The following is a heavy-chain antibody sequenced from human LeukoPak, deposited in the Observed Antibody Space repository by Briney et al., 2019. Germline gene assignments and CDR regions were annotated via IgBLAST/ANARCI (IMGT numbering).Heavy chain of an antibody. J-gene: IGHJ4*02. CDR1: GFTFSSYA. CDR3: ARAMSFYYGSAFDY. D-gene: IGHD3-10*01. CDR2: ISYDGSNK. V-gene: IGHV3-30-3*01. Sequence: GRSLRLSCAASGFTFSSYAMHWVRQAPGKGLEWVAVISYDGSNKYYADSVKGRFTISRDNSKNTLYPQMNSLRAEDTAVYYCARAMSFYYGSAFDYWGQGTLVTVSS.